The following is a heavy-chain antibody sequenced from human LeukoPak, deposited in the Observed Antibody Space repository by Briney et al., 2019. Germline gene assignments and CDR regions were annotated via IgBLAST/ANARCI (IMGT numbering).Heavy chain of an antibody. V-gene: IGHV3-74*01. CDR3: ARIHRGNVVYMDV. J-gene: IGHJ6*03. Sequence: GGSLRLSCTASGFTFSSYWMHWVRQAPGKGLVWVSRINSDGSSTSYADSVKGRFTISRDNAKNTLYLQMNSLRAEDTAVYYCARIHRGNVVYMDVWGKGTTLTVSS. CDR1: GFTFSSYW. D-gene: IGHD2-15*01. CDR2: INSDGSST.